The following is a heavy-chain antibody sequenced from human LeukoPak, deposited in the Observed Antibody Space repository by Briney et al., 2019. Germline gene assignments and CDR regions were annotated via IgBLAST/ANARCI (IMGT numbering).Heavy chain of an antibody. V-gene: IGHV1-58*01. J-gene: IGHJ1*01. CDR3: ASYTYYYDSSGFQH. CDR2: IVVGSGNT. CDR1: GFTFTSSA. Sequence: VASVKVSCKASGFTFTSSAVQWVRQARGQRLEWIGWIVVGSGNTNYAQKFQERVTITRDMSTSTAYMELSGLRSEDTAVYYCASYTYYYDSSGFQHWGQGTLVTVSS. D-gene: IGHD3-22*01.